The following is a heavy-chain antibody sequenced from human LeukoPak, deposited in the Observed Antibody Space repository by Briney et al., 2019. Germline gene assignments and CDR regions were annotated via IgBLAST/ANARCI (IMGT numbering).Heavy chain of an antibody. J-gene: IGHJ5*02. CDR2: IYYSGST. V-gene: IGHV4-39*01. CDR1: GGSIRSSSYY. D-gene: IGHD3-22*01. CDR3: ARSAVGSSSSWDDYYDSSAARMNWFDP. Sequence: SETLSLTCTVSGGSIRSSSYYWGWIRQPPGKGLEWIGSIYYSGSTYYNPSLKSRITISVDTSKNQFSLKLNSVTAADTAVYYCARSAVGSSSSWDDYYDSSAARMNWFDPWGQGTLVTVSS.